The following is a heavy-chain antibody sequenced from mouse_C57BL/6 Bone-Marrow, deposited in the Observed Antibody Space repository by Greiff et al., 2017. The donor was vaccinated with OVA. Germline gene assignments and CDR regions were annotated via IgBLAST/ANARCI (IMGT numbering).Heavy chain of an antibody. V-gene: IGHV1-53*01. CDR1: GYTFTSYW. CDR2: INPSNGGT. D-gene: IGHD2-3*01. Sequence: QVQLQQPGTELAKPGASVKLSCKASGYTFTSYWMHWVKQRPGQGLEWIGNINPSNGGTNYNEKFKSKATLTVDKSSSTAYMQLSSLTSEDSAVYDCARGADGYPRAMDYWGQGTSVTVSS. J-gene: IGHJ4*01. CDR3: ARGADGYPRAMDY.